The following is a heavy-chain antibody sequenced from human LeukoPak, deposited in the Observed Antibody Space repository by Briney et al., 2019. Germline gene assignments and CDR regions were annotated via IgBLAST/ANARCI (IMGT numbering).Heavy chain of an antibody. J-gene: IGHJ5*02. CDR1: GYSFTTYW. CDR3: ARSQGWFDP. V-gene: IGHV5-51*01. CDR2: IDPGDSDT. Sequence: GESLKISCKGSGYSFTTYWICCGRQMPGKGLEGMGIIDPGDSDTAYSPSVQAPVTSATAKSISTAYLPCMSLKAWDTAMYYCARSQGWFDPWGQGTLVTVSS.